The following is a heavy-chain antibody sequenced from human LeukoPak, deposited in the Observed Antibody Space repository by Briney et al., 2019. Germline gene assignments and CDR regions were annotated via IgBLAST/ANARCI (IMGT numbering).Heavy chain of an antibody. CDR2: IRGSGGDI. Sequence: GGSLRLSCAASGFTFSDYEMNWVRQAPGKGLEWVSYIRGSGGDIYYADSVKGRFTISRDNAKNSLYLQMNGLRAEDTALYFCARARPLDCWGQGTLVTVSS. V-gene: IGHV3-48*03. CDR1: GFTFSDYE. J-gene: IGHJ4*02. CDR3: ARARPLDC. D-gene: IGHD1-14*01.